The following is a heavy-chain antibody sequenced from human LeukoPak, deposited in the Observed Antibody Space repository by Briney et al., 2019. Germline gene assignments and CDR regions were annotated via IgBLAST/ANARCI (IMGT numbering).Heavy chain of an antibody. CDR1: GGSISSYY. CDR2: IYTSGST. Sequence: SETLSLTCTVTGGSISSYYWSWIRQPAGKGLDWIGRIYTSGSTNYNPSLKSRVTMSVDTSKNQFSLKLSSVTAADTAVYYCARMISSGSYLAWFDPWGQGTLVTVSS. J-gene: IGHJ5*02. CDR3: ARMISSGSYLAWFDP. D-gene: IGHD1-26*01. V-gene: IGHV4-4*07.